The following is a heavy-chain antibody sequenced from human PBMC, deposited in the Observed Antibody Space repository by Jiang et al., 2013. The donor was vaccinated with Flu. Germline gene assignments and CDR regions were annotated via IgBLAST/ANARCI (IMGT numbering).Heavy chain of an antibody. CDR3: TREFNY. CDR2: INPNSGDT. V-gene: IGHV1-2*02. Sequence: QAPGQGLEWMGWINPNSGDTNYAQRFQGRVTMTRDTSISTAYMELSRLTSDDTALYFCTREFNYWGQGTLVTVSS. J-gene: IGHJ4*02.